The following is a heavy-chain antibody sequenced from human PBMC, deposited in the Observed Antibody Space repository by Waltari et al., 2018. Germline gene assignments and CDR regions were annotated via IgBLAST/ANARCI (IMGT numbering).Heavy chain of an antibody. CDR3: ARGGKKELIRMLYYFDY. Sequence: QVQLQQWGAGLLKPSETLSLTCGVYGGSFSRYSWNWIRQPPGKGLEWIGQINYSGSTNYNPSLESRISISVDTSKDQFSLKLSSVTAADTAVYYCARGGKKELIRMLYYFDYWGQGTLVTVSS. CDR2: INYSGST. V-gene: IGHV4-34*01. CDR1: GGSFSRYS. D-gene: IGHD1-26*01. J-gene: IGHJ4*02.